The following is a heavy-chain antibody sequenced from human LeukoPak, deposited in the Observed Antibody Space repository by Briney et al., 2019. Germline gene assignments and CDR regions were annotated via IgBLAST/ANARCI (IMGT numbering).Heavy chain of an antibody. J-gene: IGHJ4*02. CDR2: IRYDGSNK. CDR1: GFTFSSYG. D-gene: IGHD6-13*01. Sequence: PGGSLRLSCAASGFTFSSYGMHWVRQAPGKGLEWVAFIRYDGSNKYYTDSVKGRFTISRDNSKNTLYLQMNSLRAEDTAVYYCAKGGVYYVPFDYWGQGTLVTVSS. V-gene: IGHV3-30*02. CDR3: AKGGVYYVPFDY.